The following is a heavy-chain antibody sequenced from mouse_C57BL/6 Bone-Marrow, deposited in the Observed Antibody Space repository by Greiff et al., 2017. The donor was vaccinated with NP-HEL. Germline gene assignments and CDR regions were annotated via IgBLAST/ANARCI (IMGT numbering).Heavy chain of an antibody. CDR2: IYPGSGSA. CDR1: GYTFTSYW. D-gene: IGHD2-4*01. V-gene: IGHV1-55*01. Sequence: QVQLQQPGAELVKPGASVKMSCKASGYTFTSYWITWVKQRPGQGLEWIGDIYPGSGSANYNAKFKSKATLTVDTSSSTAYMQLSSLTSEDSAVYYCARCDYDWFAYWGQGTLVTVSA. J-gene: IGHJ3*01. CDR3: ARCDYDWFAY.